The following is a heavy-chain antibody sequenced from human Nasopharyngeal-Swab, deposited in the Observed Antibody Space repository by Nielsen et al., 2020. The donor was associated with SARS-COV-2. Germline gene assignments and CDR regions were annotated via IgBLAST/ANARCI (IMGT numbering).Heavy chain of an antibody. CDR2: ISSSSSDI. CDR3: ARGYCSSGSCYAKHYGMDV. J-gene: IGHJ6*02. Sequence: GESLKISCSVSGFTFSYFEMNWVRQAPGKGLEWVSSISSSSSDIYYADSVKGRFTISRDSAKNSLYLQMNNLRAEDTAVYYCARGYCSSGSCYAKHYGMDVWGQGTTVTVSS. CDR1: GFTFSYFE. D-gene: IGHD2-15*01. V-gene: IGHV3-21*01.